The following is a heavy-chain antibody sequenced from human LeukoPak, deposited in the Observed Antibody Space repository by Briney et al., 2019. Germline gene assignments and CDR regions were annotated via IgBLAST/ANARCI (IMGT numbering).Heavy chain of an antibody. D-gene: IGHD6-19*01. J-gene: IGHJ5*02. CDR3: ARGSKAVAGYNWFDP. CDR1: GGSISSSSYY. V-gene: IGHV4-39*07. Sequence: SETLSLTCTVSGGSISSSSYYWGWIRQPPGKGLEWIGSIYYSGSTYYNPSLKSRVTISVDTSKNQFSLKLSSVTAADTAVYYCARGSKAVAGYNWFDPWGQGTLVTVSS. CDR2: IYYSGST.